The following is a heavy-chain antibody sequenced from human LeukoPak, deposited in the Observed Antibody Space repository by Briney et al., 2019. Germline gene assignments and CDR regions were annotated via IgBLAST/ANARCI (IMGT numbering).Heavy chain of an antibody. CDR2: ISGSGGST. J-gene: IGHJ4*02. V-gene: IGHV3-23*01. Sequence: GGSRRLSCAASGFTFSSYAMTWVRQAPGKGLEWVSAISGSGGSTYYADSVKGRFTISRDNSKNSLYLQMNSLRAEHTAVYYCARETYYYDSSGYWIHYFDYWGQGTLVTVSS. CDR1: GFTFSSYA. D-gene: IGHD3-22*01. CDR3: ARETYYYDSSGYWIHYFDY.